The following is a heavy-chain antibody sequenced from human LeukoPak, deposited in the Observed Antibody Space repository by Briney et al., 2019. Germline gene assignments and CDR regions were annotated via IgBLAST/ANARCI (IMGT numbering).Heavy chain of an antibody. Sequence: GGSLRLSWAASGFTFSSYGMHWARQAPGKGLEWVAVIWYDGSNKYYADSVKGRFTISRDNSKNTLYLQMNSLRAEDTAVYYCARDEWDGSGSSDYWGQGTLVTVSS. CDR1: GFTFSSYG. V-gene: IGHV3-33*01. CDR3: ARDEWDGSGSSDY. J-gene: IGHJ4*02. CDR2: IWYDGSNK. D-gene: IGHD3-10*01.